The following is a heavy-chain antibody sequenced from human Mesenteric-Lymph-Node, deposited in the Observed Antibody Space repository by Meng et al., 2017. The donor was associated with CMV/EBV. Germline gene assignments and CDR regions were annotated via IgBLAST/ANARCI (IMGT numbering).Heavy chain of an antibody. CDR1: GFTFSNYW. J-gene: IGHJ5*02. CDR2: IRGSGVIT. Sequence: GGSLRLSCAASGFTFSNYWMHWVRQAPGKGLEWVSLIRGSGVITNYADSVKGRFTISRDNSKNTLYLQMNSLRAEDTAVYYCAKGGFGVVPFDPWGQGTLVTVSS. CDR3: AKGGFGVVPFDP. D-gene: IGHD3-3*01. V-gene: IGHV3-23*01.